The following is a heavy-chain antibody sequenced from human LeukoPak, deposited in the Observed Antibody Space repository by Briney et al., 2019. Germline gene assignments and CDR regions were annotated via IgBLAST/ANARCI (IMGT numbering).Heavy chain of an antibody. V-gene: IGHV6-1*01. Sequence: SQTLSLTCVISGDNVSSNSAAWNWIRQSPSRGLEWLVRTYYRSKLYNEYALSVKSRITINPDTSKDQFSLHLNSVTPDDTPVYYCARDGYSTFAFDYWGQGTLVSVSS. CDR2: TYYRSKLYN. D-gene: IGHD3-22*01. CDR3: ARDGYSTFAFDY. J-gene: IGHJ4*02. CDR1: GDNVSSNSAA.